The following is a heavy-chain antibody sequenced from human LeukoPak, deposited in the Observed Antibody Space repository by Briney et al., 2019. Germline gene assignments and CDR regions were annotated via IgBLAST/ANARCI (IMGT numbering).Heavy chain of an antibody. J-gene: IGHJ4*02. CDR2: INSDGSWT. Sequence: PGGSLRLSCAASGNYCMHWVRQAPGKGLVWVSHINSDGSWTSYADSVKGRFTISKDNAKNTVYLQMNNLRAEDTAVYYCARWSSSSGWYYFDYWGQGTLVTVSS. CDR1: GNYC. D-gene: IGHD6-19*01. V-gene: IGHV3-74*01. CDR3: ARWSSSSGWYYFDY.